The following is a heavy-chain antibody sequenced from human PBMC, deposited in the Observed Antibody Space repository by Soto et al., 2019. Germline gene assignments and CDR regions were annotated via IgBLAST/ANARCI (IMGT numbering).Heavy chain of an antibody. J-gene: IGHJ6*02. CDR1: GGTFSSYA. CDR3: ARDGVDTAMNHYYYGMDV. D-gene: IGHD5-18*01. CDR2: IIPIFGTA. V-gene: IGHV1-69*13. Sequence: VASVKVSCKASGGTFSSYAISWVRQAPGQGLEWMGGIIPIFGTANYAQKFQGRVTITADESTSTAYMELSSLRSEDTAVYYCARDGVDTAMNHYYYGMDVWGQGTTVTVSS.